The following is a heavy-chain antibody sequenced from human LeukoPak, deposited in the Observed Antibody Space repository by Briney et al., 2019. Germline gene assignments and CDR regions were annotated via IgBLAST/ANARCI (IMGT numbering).Heavy chain of an antibody. CDR3: AKAKAGYSFDY. Sequence: GGYLRLSCAASGFTFSSYAMSWVRQAPGKGLEWVSVISNSGSSTYYVHSVKGRFTISRDNSKDTLCLQMNSLRAEDTAVYYCAKAKAGYSFDYWGQGTLVTVSS. J-gene: IGHJ4*02. CDR2: ISNSGSST. D-gene: IGHD1-1*01. CDR1: GFTFSSYA. V-gene: IGHV3-23*01.